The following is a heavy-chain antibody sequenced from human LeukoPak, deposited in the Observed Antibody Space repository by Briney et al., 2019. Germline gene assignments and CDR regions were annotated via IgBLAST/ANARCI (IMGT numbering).Heavy chain of an antibody. CDR2: INHSGST. D-gene: IGHD3-9*01. CDR1: GGSFSGYY. CDR3: ARDPLGGVLTGYYPRDAFDI. J-gene: IGHJ3*02. V-gene: IGHV4-34*01. Sequence: SETLSLTCAVYGGSFSGYYWSWIRQPPGKGLEWIGEINHSGSTNYNPSLKSRVTISVDTSKNQFSLKLSSVTAADTAVYYCARDPLGGVLTGYYPRDAFDIWGQGTMVTVSS.